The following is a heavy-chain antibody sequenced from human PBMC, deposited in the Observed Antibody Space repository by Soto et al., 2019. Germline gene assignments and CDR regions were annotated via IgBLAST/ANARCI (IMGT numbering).Heavy chain of an antibody. J-gene: IGHJ4*02. CDR2: VSHDGRNT. Sequence: VQLVESGGGVVQPGRSLRLSCAASGFTFSDYAMHWVRQAPGKELEWVAVVSHDGRNTHYADSVKGRFTISRASSKYTVSLEMTSLRAEDAAVYYCAKGGREWLVTSDFNYWGQGALVTVSS. CDR1: GFTFSDYA. CDR3: AKGGREWLVTSDFNY. D-gene: IGHD6-19*01. V-gene: IGHV3-30*18.